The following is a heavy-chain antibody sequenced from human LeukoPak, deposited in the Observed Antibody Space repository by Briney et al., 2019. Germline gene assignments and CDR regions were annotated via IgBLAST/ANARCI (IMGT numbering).Heavy chain of an antibody. Sequence: GGSLRLSCAGSGFNFKAYGMTWVRQAPGKGLEWVSGINWNGGSIAYADSVKGRFIISRDNAKNSLYLQMNSLRAEDTALYYCASHTSATDYWGQGTLVTVSS. J-gene: IGHJ4*02. V-gene: IGHV3-20*04. D-gene: IGHD6-19*01. CDR3: ASHTSATDY. CDR2: INWNGGSI. CDR1: GFNFKAYG.